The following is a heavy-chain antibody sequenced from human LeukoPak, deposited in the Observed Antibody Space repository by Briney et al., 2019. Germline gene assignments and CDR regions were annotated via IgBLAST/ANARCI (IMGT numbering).Heavy chain of an antibody. D-gene: IGHD6-19*01. Sequence: GGSLRLSCAASGFTVSSNYMSWVRQAPGKGLEWVSVIYSGGTTYYADSVKGRFTISRDNSKNTLYLQMSSLRAEDTAVYYCASRSSIYSSGWHGGEYWGQGTLVTDST. CDR1: GFTVSSNY. J-gene: IGHJ4*02. CDR2: IYSGGTT. V-gene: IGHV3-53*01. CDR3: ASRSSIYSSGWHGGEY.